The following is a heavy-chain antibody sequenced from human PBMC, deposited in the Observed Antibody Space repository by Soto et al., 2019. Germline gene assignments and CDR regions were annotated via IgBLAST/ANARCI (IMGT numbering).Heavy chain of an antibody. CDR2: IYFSGST. Sequence: QVQLQESGPGLVKPSQTLSLTCTVSGGSISGGDYYWSWIRQPPGKGLEWIGYIYFSGSTYYSPSLKSRLTISVDTSKNQFSLKLSSVTAADTAVYYCARVKGVVTLYYFDYWGQGTLVTVSS. J-gene: IGHJ4*02. CDR3: ARVKGVVTLYYFDY. D-gene: IGHD3-3*01. CDR1: GGSISGGDYY. V-gene: IGHV4-30-4*01.